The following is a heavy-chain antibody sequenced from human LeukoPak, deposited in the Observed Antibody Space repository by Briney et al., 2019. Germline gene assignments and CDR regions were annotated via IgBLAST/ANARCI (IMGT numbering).Heavy chain of an antibody. CDR1: GFTVSSIY. Sequence: GGSLRLSCAASGFTVSSIYMTWVRQAPGKGLEWVSLINTGGSTYYADSVKGRFTISRDNSKNTLCLQMNSLRAEDTAVYYCASHPGSGYWGQGTLVTVSS. D-gene: IGHD7-27*01. J-gene: IGHJ4*02. CDR2: INTGGST. V-gene: IGHV3-53*01. CDR3: ASHPGSGY.